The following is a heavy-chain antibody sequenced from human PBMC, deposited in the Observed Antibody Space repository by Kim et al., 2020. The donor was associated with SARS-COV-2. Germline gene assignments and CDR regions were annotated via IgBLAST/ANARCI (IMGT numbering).Heavy chain of an antibody. V-gene: IGHV3-23*01. J-gene: IGHJ3*02. CDR3: ARRPAAMGAFDI. Sequence: DSVEGRFTISRDNSLNTLYLQMNSLSAEDTAVYYCARRPAAMGAFDIWGQGTMVTVSS. D-gene: IGHD2-2*01.